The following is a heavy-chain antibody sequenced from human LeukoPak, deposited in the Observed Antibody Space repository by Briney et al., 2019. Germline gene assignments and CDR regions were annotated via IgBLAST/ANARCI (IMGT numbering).Heavy chain of an antibody. CDR2: IISSSSYI. J-gene: IGHJ4*02. Sequence: VSSIISSSSYIYYADSVKGRFTISRDNAKNSLYLQMNSLRAEDTAVYYCARGLLAARRDFDYWGQGTLVTVSS. CDR3: ARGLLAARRDFDY. V-gene: IGHV3-21*01. D-gene: IGHD6-6*01.